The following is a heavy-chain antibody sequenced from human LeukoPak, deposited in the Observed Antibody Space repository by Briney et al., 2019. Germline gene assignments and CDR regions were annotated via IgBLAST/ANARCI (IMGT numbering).Heavy chain of an antibody. D-gene: IGHD1-26*01. V-gene: IGHV4-59*12. CDR2: IYSSGST. Sequence: SETLSLTCTVSGASINSYYWSWIRQPPGKGLEWIGYIYSSGSTNYNPSLKSRVTISVDTSKNQFSLKLSSVTAADTAVYYCARDRQKSGRFGYWGQGTLVTVSS. CDR1: GASINSYY. CDR3: ARDRQKSGRFGY. J-gene: IGHJ4*02.